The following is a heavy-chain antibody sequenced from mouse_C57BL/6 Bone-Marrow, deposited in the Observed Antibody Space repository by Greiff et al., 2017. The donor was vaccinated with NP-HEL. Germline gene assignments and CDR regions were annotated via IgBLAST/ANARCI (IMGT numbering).Heavy chain of an antibody. CDR2: IYPRSGNT. V-gene: IGHV1-81*01. CDR3: ARPYYYGSSPVYFDY. CDR1: GYTFTSYG. D-gene: IGHD1-1*01. J-gene: IGHJ2*01. Sequence: VQLQQSGAELARPGASVKLSCKASGYTFTSYGISWVKQRTGPGLEWIGEIYPRSGNTYYNEKFKGKATLTADKSSSTAYMELRSLTSEDSAVYFCARPYYYGSSPVYFDYWGQGTTLTVSS.